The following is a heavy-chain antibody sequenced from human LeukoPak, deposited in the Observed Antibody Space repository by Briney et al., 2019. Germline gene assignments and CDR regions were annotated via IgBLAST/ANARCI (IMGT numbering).Heavy chain of an antibody. J-gene: IGHJ4*02. CDR1: GGSFSGYY. Sequence: PSETLSLTCAVYGGSFSGYYWSWIRQPPGKGLEWIGEINHSGSTNYNPSLKSRVTISVDTSKNQFSLKLSSVTAADTAVYYCASLTKVAAAGSFDYWGQGTLVTVSS. D-gene: IGHD6-13*01. CDR2: INHSGST. V-gene: IGHV4-34*01. CDR3: ASLTKVAAAGSFDY.